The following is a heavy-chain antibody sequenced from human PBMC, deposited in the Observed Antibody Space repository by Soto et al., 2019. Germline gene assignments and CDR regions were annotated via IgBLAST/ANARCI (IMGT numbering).Heavy chain of an antibody. D-gene: IGHD6-6*01. CDR3: ARGNSSSSLFWY. Sequence: SETLSLTCTVSRGSISSGTNYWAWIRQPPGKGLEWIANIYYSGSTFYNPSLKSRVTISLDTSKNQFSLKLRSVTAADTAVYYCARGNSSSSLFWYWGQGTLVTVSS. CDR1: RGSISSGTNY. CDR2: IYYSGST. J-gene: IGHJ4*02. V-gene: IGHV4-39*01.